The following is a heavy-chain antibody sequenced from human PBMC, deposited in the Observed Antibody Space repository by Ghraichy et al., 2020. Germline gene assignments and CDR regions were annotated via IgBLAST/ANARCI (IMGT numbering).Heavy chain of an antibody. J-gene: IGHJ6*02. Sequence: SVKVSCKASGYTFTSYYMHWVRQAPGQGLEWMGIINPSGGSTSYAQKFQGRVTMTRDTSTSTVYMELSSLRSEDTAVYYCARERYYYGSGSYPPHVYGMDVWGQGTTVTVAS. V-gene: IGHV1-46*01. CDR2: INPSGGST. D-gene: IGHD3-10*01. CDR1: GYTFTSYY. CDR3: ARERYYYGSGSYPPHVYGMDV.